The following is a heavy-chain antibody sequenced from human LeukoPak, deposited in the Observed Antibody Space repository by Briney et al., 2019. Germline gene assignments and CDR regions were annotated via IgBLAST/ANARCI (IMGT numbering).Heavy chain of an antibody. CDR2: FSTYNGDT. D-gene: IGHD3-16*01. CDR1: GYTFTNYG. V-gene: IGHV1-18*01. Sequence: ASVNVSCKASGYTFTNYGINWVRQAPGQRPEWMGGFSTYNGDTKYAQKLKGRVTLTADTLTSTAYMELRTLISDDTATYYCAIGQGVITWGGADVYDVWGQGTTVIVSS. CDR3: AIGQGVITWGGADVYDV. J-gene: IGHJ3*01.